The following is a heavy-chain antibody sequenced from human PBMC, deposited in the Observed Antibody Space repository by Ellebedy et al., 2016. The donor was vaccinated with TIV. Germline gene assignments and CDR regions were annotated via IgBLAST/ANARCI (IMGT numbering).Heavy chain of an antibody. CDR3: ARARSSGWLHTPDY. J-gene: IGHJ4*02. D-gene: IGHD6-19*01. CDR2: INPSGGST. V-gene: IGHV1-46*04. Sequence: AASVKVSCKASGYTFSSYYMHWVRQAPGQGLEWMGIINPSGGSTTYAQNLQGRVTMTRDTSTTTVYMELSSLRSEDTDVYYCARARSSGWLHTPDYWGQGLLVTVSS. CDR1: GYTFSSYY.